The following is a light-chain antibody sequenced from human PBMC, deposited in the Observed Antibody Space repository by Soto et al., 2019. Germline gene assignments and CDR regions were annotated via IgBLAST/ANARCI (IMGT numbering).Light chain of an antibody. CDR3: AASDYILSGHVV. CDR2: RNN. CDR1: SSNIGSNY. V-gene: IGLV1-47*01. J-gene: IGLJ2*01. Sequence: QSVLTQPHSASGTPGQRVTLSCSGSSSNIGSNYVYWYQQLPGTAPKLLIYRNNQRPSGDPDRLSGSKAGTSASLAISGLRSEEEAYDYCAASDYILSGHVVFGGGTKVTVL.